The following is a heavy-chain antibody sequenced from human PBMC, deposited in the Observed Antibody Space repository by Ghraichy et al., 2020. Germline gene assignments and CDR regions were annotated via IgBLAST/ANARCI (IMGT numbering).Heavy chain of an antibody. CDR1: GGSISSSNW. Sequence: SETLSLTCAVSGGSISSSNWWSWVRQPPGKGLEWIGEIYHSGSTNYNPSLKSRVTISVDKSKNQFSLKLSSVTAADTAVYYCARETEAYYYGSGRSLDYWGQGTLVTVSS. J-gene: IGHJ4*02. D-gene: IGHD3-10*01. CDR2: IYHSGST. V-gene: IGHV4-4*02. CDR3: ARETEAYYYGSGRSLDY.